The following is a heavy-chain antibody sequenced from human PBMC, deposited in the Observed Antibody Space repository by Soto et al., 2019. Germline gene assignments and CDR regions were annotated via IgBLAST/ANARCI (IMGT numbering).Heavy chain of an antibody. V-gene: IGHV4-31*03. CDR1: GGSISSGGYY. D-gene: IGHD2-8*01. CDR3: ARDQMGVIDY. Sequence: QVQLQESGPGLVKPSQTLSLTCTVSGGSISSGGYYWSWIRQHPGKGLEWIGYIYYSGSTYYNPSLRSRVTISVDTAKNQVSLKLSSVTAADTDVYYCARDQMGVIDYWGQGTLVTVSS. J-gene: IGHJ4*02. CDR2: IYYSGST.